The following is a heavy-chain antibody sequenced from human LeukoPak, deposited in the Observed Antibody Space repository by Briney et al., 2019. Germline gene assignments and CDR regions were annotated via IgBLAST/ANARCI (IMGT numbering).Heavy chain of an antibody. CDR1: GGSISTTNW. Sequence: PSGTLSLTCGVSGGSISTTNWWSWVRQPPGQGLEWVGEISLTGRTNYNPSLKSRVTISVDTSKNQFSLKLSSVTAADTAVYYCASNPYYYGSGSYDYWGQGTLVTVSS. J-gene: IGHJ4*02. CDR3: ASNPYYYGSGSYDY. CDR2: ISLTGRT. D-gene: IGHD3-10*01. V-gene: IGHV4-4*02.